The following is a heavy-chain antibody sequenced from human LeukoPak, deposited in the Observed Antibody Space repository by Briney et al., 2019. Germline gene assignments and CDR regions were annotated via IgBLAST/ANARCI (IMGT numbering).Heavy chain of an antibody. D-gene: IGHD1-26*01. CDR2: ISAYNGNT. J-gene: IGHJ4*02. V-gene: IGHV1-18*01. CDR3: ARGEVGGSYGIAFDY. CDR1: GYTFASYG. Sequence: VSVKVFWKASGYTFASYGISWVRQAPGQGLEWMGWISAYNGNTNYAQKFQGRVTMTTDTSTSTAYMELRSLRSDDTAVYYCARGEVGGSYGIAFDYWGQGTLVTVSS.